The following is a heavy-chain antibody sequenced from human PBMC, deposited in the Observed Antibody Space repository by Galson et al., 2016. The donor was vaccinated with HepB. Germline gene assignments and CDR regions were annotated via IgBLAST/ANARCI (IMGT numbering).Heavy chain of an antibody. CDR1: GYIFTDHY. D-gene: IGHD7-27*01. Sequence: SVKVSCKASGYIFTDHYIHWVRQAPGEGLEWMGWLNPNGGGANFAQHFEGRVTMTRDTSISTAYMELSSLRSDDTAVYYCARWGKDVYDAFDIWGQGTMVTVS. CDR3: ARWGKDVYDAFDI. V-gene: IGHV1-2*02. CDR2: LNPNGGGA. J-gene: IGHJ3*02.